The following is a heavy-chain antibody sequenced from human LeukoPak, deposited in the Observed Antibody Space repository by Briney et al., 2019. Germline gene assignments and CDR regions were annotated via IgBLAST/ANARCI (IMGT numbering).Heavy chain of an antibody. Sequence: GGSLRLSCAASGFTFRKYWMAWVRQAPGRGLEWVATIAANGNDKDYEDALQGRFTISRDNARNSLSLQIDSLRAEDTAQYYCAREVFFQFDNWGQGALVTVSS. CDR2: IAANGNDK. J-gene: IGHJ4*02. V-gene: IGHV3-7*03. CDR1: GFTFRKYW. CDR3: AREVFFQFDN.